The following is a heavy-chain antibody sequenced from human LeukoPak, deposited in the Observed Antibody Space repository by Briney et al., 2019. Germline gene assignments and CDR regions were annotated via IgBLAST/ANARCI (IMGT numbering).Heavy chain of an antibody. CDR2: IYYSGST. CDR3: ARHYQRWFGEFQMMKWFDP. D-gene: IGHD3-10*01. V-gene: IGHV4-39*01. CDR1: GGSISSSSYY. Sequence: SETLSLTCTASGGSISSSSYYWGWIRQPPGKGLEWIGSIYYSGSTYYNPSLKSRVTISVDTSKNLFSLKLSSVTAADTAVYYCARHYQRWFGEFQMMKWFDPWGQGTLVTVSS. J-gene: IGHJ5*02.